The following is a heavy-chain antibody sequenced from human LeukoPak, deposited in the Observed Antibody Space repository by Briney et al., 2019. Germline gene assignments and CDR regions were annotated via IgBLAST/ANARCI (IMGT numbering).Heavy chain of an antibody. Sequence: GESLKISCKAFGYNFADYWIGWVRQMPGKGLEWMGIIYPGDSDTRYSPSFQGQVTISADKSISTAYLQWSSLKASDTAIYYCARRDYDILTGYAPFDYWSQGTLVTVSS. CDR1: GYNFADYW. D-gene: IGHD3-9*01. V-gene: IGHV5-51*01. CDR2: IYPGDSDT. J-gene: IGHJ4*02. CDR3: ARRDYDILTGYAPFDY.